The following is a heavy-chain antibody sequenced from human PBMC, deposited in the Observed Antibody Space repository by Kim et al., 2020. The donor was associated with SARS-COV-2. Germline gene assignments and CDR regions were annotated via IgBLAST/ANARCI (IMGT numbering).Heavy chain of an antibody. D-gene: IGHD3-10*01. CDR3: TSHYYGSGSYYPLDY. V-gene: IGHV3-49*02. J-gene: IGHJ4*02. Sequence: ASVKGRFTISRDDSKSIAYLQMNSLKTEDTAVYYCTSHYYGSGSYYPLDYWGQGTLVTVSS.